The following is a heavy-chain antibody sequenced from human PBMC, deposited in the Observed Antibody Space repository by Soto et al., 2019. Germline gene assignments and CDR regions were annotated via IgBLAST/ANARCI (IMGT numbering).Heavy chain of an antibody. J-gene: IGHJ5*02. Sequence: QLQLQESGPGLVKPSETLSLTCTVSGGSISSSSYYWGWIRQPPGKGLEWIGSIYYSGSTYYNPSLQSPVTISGDTSKTHSPLKRSSVPAADTAVYYCARQYPPFPHDILTGYSPNWFDPWGQGTLVTVSS. D-gene: IGHD3-9*01. CDR3: ARQYPPFPHDILTGYSPNWFDP. CDR1: GGSISSSSYY. V-gene: IGHV4-39*01. CDR2: IYYSGST.